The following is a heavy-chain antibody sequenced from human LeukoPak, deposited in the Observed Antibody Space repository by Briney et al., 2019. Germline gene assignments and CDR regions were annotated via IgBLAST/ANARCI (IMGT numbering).Heavy chain of an antibody. V-gene: IGHV1-69*05. Sequence: SVKVSCKASGGTFISYAISWVRQAPGQGLEWMGRIIPIFGTANYARKFQGRVTITTDESTSTAYMELSSLRSEDTAVYYCARPRGSSGPLDPWGQGTLVTVSS. D-gene: IGHD3-22*01. CDR3: ARPRGSSGPLDP. CDR2: IIPIFGTA. J-gene: IGHJ5*02. CDR1: GGTFISYA.